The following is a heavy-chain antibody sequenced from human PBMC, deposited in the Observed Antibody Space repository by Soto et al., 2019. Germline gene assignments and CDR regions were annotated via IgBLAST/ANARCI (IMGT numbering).Heavy chain of an antibody. Sequence: QVQLVESGGGVVQPGRSLRLSCAASGFSFSIYGMHWVRQAPGKGLQWVAAISYDGCERYYADSVKGRFTISRDNSNNTMYLQMNSLIAEETAVYYCAKDAVSGSRGVPFNYYGMDVWGQGTTVTVSS. CDR1: GFSFSIYG. CDR2: ISYDGCER. V-gene: IGHV3-30*18. J-gene: IGHJ6*02. CDR3: AKDAVSGSRGVPFNYYGMDV. D-gene: IGHD3-10*01.